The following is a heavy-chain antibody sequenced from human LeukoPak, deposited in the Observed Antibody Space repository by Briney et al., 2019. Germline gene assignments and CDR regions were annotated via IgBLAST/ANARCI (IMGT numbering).Heavy chain of an antibody. J-gene: IGHJ4*02. CDR1: GGTFSSYA. CDR3: ARVTALVGATAPFDY. V-gene: IGHV1-69*04. CDR2: IIPILGIA. D-gene: IGHD1-26*01. Sequence: SVKVSCKASGGTFSSYAISWVRQAPGQGLEWMGRIIPILGIANYAQKFQGRVTMTRDTSTSTVYMELSSLRSEDTAVYYCARVTALVGATAPFDYWGQGTLVTVSS.